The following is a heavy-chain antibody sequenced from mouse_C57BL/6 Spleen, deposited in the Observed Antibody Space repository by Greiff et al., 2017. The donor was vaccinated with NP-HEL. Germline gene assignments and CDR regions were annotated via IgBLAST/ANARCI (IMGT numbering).Heavy chain of an antibody. V-gene: IGHV1-55*01. Sequence: VQLQESGAELVKPGASVKMSCKASGYTFTSYWITWVKQRPGQGLEWIGDIYPGSGSTNYNEKFKSKATLTVDTSSSTAYMQLSSLTSEDSAVYYCARGWPDFDYWGQGTTLTVSS. CDR2: IYPGSGST. D-gene: IGHD3-3*01. CDR1: GYTFTSYW. CDR3: ARGWPDFDY. J-gene: IGHJ2*01.